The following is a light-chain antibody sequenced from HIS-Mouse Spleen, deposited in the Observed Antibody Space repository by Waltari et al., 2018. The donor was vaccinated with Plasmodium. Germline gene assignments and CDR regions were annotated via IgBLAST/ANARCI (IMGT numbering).Light chain of an antibody. V-gene: IGLV3-10*01. CDR3: YSTDSSGNHRV. Sequence: SYELTQPPSVSVSPGQTSSITCPGDALPKKYAYWYQQQSGQAPVLVIYEDSKRPSGIPERFSGSSSGTMATLTISGAQVEDEADYYCYSTDSSGNHRVFGGGTKLTVL. CDR2: EDS. J-gene: IGLJ3*02. CDR1: ALPKKY.